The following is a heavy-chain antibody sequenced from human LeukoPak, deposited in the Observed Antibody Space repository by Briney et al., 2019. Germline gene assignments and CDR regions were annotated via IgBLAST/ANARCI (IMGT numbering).Heavy chain of an antibody. CDR2: ISGSGGST. CDR1: GFTFSSYA. Sequence: GGSLRLSCAASGFTFSSYAMSWVRQAPGKGLEWVSAISGSGGSTYYADSVKGRFTISRDNSKNTLYLQMNSLRAEDTAVYYCARDGREYSNAPYYWGQGTLVTVSS. V-gene: IGHV3-23*01. D-gene: IGHD4-11*01. J-gene: IGHJ4*02. CDR3: ARDGREYSNAPYY.